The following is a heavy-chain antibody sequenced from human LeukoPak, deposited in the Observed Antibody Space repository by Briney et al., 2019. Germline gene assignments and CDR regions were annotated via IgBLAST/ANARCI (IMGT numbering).Heavy chain of an antibody. D-gene: IGHD3-10*01. J-gene: IGHJ4*02. CDR3: ARDQSGSYYQFDY. V-gene: IGHV4-59*01. CDR1: GGSISSYY. Sequence: PSETLSLTSTVSGGSISSYYWSWIRQPPGKGLEWIGYIYYSGSTNYNPSLKSRVTISVDTSKNQFSLKLSSVTAADTAVYYCARDQSGSYYQFDYWGQGTLVTVSS. CDR2: IYYSGST.